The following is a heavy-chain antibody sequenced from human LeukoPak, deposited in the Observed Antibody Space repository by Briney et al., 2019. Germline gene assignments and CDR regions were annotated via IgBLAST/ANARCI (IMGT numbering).Heavy chain of an antibody. Sequence: SGGSLRLSCAASGFTFSSYSMNWVRQAPGKGLEWVSSISSSSSYIYYADSVKGRFTISRDNAKNSLYLQMNSLRAEDTALYYCARAAGYNYGRYFDYWGQGTLVTVSS. CDR1: GFTFSSYS. D-gene: IGHD5-24*01. V-gene: IGHV3-21*04. J-gene: IGHJ4*02. CDR2: ISSSSSYI. CDR3: ARAAGYNYGRYFDY.